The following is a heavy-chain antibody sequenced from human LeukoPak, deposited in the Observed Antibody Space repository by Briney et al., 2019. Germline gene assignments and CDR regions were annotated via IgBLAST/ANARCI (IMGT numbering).Heavy chain of an antibody. CDR3: ARVSVAGTPDRDYFDY. D-gene: IGHD6-19*01. Sequence: GASLKVSCKASGYTFTGYYMHWVRQAPGQGLEWMGCINPNSGGTNYAQKFQGRVTMTRDTSISTAYMELSRLRSDDTAVYYCARVSVAGTPDRDYFDYWGQGTLVTVSS. CDR1: GYTFTGYY. CDR2: INPNSGGT. V-gene: IGHV1-2*02. J-gene: IGHJ4*02.